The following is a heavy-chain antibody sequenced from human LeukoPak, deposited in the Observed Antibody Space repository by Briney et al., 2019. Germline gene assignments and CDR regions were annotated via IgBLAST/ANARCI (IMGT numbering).Heavy chain of an antibody. V-gene: IGHV3-21*01. Sequence: GGSLRLSCAASGFTFSSYSMNWVRQAPGKGLEWVSSISSSSSYIYYADSVKGRFTISRDNAKNSLYLQMNSLRAEDTAVYYCARIRCSGGSCYGLYYFDYWGQGTQVTVSS. CDR2: ISSSSSYI. CDR1: GFTFSSYS. CDR3: ARIRCSGGSCYGLYYFDY. J-gene: IGHJ4*02. D-gene: IGHD2-15*01.